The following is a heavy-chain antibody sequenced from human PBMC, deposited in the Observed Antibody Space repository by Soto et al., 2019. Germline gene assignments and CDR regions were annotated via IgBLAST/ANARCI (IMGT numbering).Heavy chain of an antibody. CDR2: ISAYNGNT. Sequence: GASVKVSCKASGYTFTSYGISWVRQAPGQGLEWMGWISAYNGNTNYAQKLQGRVTMTTDTSTSTAYMELRSLRSDDTAVYYCARDGPSQLRILTGLNNWFDPWGQGTLVTVSS. V-gene: IGHV1-18*01. D-gene: IGHD3-9*01. CDR3: ARDGPSQLRILTGLNNWFDP. CDR1: GYTFTSYG. J-gene: IGHJ5*02.